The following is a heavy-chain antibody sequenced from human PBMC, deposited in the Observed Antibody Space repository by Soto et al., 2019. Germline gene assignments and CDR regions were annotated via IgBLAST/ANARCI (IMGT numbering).Heavy chain of an antibody. CDR1: GYTFTGYY. J-gene: IGHJ3*02. V-gene: IGHV1-2*04. Sequence: GASVKVSCKASGYTFTGYYMHWVRQAPGQGLEWMGWINPNSGGTNYAQRFQGWVTMTRDTSISTAYMELSRLRSDDTAVYYCARTDWFNAFDIWGQGTMVTVSS. D-gene: IGHD3-3*01. CDR2: INPNSGGT. CDR3: ARTDWFNAFDI.